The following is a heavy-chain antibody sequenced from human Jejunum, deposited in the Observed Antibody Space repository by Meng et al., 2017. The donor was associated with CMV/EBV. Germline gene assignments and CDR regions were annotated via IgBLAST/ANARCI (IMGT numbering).Heavy chain of an antibody. Sequence: CEPSGYTFAAYYIHWVRQAPGQGLEWMGRINPNMGGTSYAQKFQGRVTMTREMSTSTVYMELTSLTPDDTAVYFCAREYPSTFYFDYWGQGTLVTVSS. J-gene: IGHJ4*02. CDR2: INPNMGGT. V-gene: IGHV1-2*06. CDR3: AREYPSTFYFDY. CDR1: GYTFAAYY. D-gene: IGHD1-1*01.